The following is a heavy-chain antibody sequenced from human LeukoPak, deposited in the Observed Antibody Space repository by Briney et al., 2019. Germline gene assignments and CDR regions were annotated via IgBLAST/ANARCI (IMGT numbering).Heavy chain of an antibody. D-gene: IGHD4-23*01. J-gene: IGHJ4*02. CDR1: GYTFTSYG. Sequence: ASVKVSCKASGYTFTSYGISWVRQAPGQGLEWMGWISAYNGNTNYAQKLQGRVTMTTDTSTSTAYMELRSLRSDDTAVYYCARDTDDYGGNPRLFDYRGQGTLVTVSS. CDR2: ISAYNGNT. V-gene: IGHV1-18*01. CDR3: ARDTDDYGGNPRLFDY.